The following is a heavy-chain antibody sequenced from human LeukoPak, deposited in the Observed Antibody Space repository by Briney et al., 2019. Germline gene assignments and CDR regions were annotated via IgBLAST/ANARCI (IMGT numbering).Heavy chain of an antibody. V-gene: IGHV4-39*07. D-gene: IGHD6-6*01. CDR2: IYYSGST. CDR3: ARDLAGVRPYFQH. CDR1: GGSISSSSYY. Sequence: PSETLSLTCTVSGGSISSSSYYWGWIRQPPGKGLEWIGSIYYSGSTYYNPSLKSRVTISVDTSKNQFSLKLSSVTAADTAVYYCARDLAGVRPYFQHWGQGTLVTVSS. J-gene: IGHJ1*01.